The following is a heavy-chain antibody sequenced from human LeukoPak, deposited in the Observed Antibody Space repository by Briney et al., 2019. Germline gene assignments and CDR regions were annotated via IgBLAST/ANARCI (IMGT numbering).Heavy chain of an antibody. CDR2: IYTSGST. CDR3: ARDSDSSGCYSISFDY. D-gene: IGHD3-22*01. J-gene: IGHJ4*02. V-gene: IGHV4-4*07. Sequence: SETLSLTCTASGGSISSYYWSWIRQPAGKGLEWIGRIYTSGSTNYNPSLKSRVTMSVDTSKNQFSLKLSSVTAADTAVYYCARDSDSSGCYSISFDYWGQGTLVTVSS. CDR1: GGSISSYY.